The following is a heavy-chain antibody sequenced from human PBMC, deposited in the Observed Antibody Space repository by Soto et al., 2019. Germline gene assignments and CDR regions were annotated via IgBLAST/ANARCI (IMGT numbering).Heavy chain of an antibody. D-gene: IGHD3-9*01. CDR1: GFTFSSYG. CDR3: ARERRAKHYDILTGPADY. V-gene: IGHV3-33*01. J-gene: IGHJ4*02. CDR2: IWYDGSNK. Sequence: PGGSLRLSCAASGFTFSSYGMHWVRQAPGKGLEWVAVIWYDGSNKYYADSGKGRFTISRDNSKNTLYLQMNSRRSEDTAVYYCARERRAKHYDILTGPADYWGQGTLVTVSS.